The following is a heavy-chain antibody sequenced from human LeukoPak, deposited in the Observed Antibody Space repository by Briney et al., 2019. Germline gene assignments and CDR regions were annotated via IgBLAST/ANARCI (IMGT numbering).Heavy chain of an antibody. J-gene: IGHJ4*02. V-gene: IGHV1-2*02. CDR3: AIQMFNYYARLDY. Sequence: ASVKVSCKASGYTFTDYYMHWVRQAPGQGLERMGWINPNSGGTNYAQKFQGRVTMTRDTSISTAYMELSRLRSDDTAVYYCAIQMFNYYARLDYWGQGTLVTVSS. CDR1: GYTFTDYY. CDR2: INPNSGGT. D-gene: IGHD3-22*01.